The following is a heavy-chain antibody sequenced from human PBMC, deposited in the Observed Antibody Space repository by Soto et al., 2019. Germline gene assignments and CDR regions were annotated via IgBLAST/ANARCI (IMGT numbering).Heavy chain of an antibody. J-gene: IGHJ4*02. V-gene: IGHV1-18*01. Sequence: ASVKVSCKASGYTFRNFGMHWVRQAPGQRLEWMGWISADNGNTTYSQKLQGRVTMTTDTSTSTAYMELRSLRSDDTAVYYCAIQQLGYWGQGTLVTVSS. D-gene: IGHD6-13*01. CDR2: ISADNGNT. CDR1: GYTFRNFG. CDR3: AIQQLGY.